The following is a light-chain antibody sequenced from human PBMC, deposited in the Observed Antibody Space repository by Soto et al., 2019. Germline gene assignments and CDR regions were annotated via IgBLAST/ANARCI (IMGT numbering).Light chain of an antibody. CDR1: QGINSF. Sequence: IQMTQSPSSLSASVGDRVAITCRASQGINSFLAWYQQKPGKVPKLLIYAASTLQSGVPSRFRGSGSGTDFTLTISSLQPEDVATYYCQKYNSAPRTFGQGTKVDI. V-gene: IGKV1-27*01. CDR3: QKYNSAPRT. CDR2: AAS. J-gene: IGKJ1*01.